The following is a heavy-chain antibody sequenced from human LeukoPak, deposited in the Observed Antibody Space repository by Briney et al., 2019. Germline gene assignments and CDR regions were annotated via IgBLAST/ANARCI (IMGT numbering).Heavy chain of an antibody. D-gene: IGHD6-13*01. CDR1: GFTFSNYW. Sequence: GGSLRFSCAASGFTFSNYWMSRVRQAPGKGLEWVANIKEDGSEKYYVDSVKGRFTISRDNARNSLYLQMNSLRAEDTAVYYCASGRQLGYWGQGTLVTVSS. CDR2: IKEDGSEK. CDR3: ASGRQLGY. J-gene: IGHJ4*02. V-gene: IGHV3-7*01.